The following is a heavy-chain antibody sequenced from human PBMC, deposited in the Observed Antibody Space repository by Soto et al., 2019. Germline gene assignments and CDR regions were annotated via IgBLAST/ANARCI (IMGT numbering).Heavy chain of an antibody. CDR3: AAATSGYLPYGLDV. J-gene: IGHJ6*02. Sequence: SQTLSLTCAISGDTVSSNRAAWNWIRQSPSRGLEWLGRTYYRTRWYNDYAVSVKGRITINPDPSRNQFSLQLNSVTPEDAAVYYCAAATSGYLPYGLDVWGQGTTVTVSS. V-gene: IGHV6-1*01. D-gene: IGHD5-12*01. CDR2: TYYRTRWYN. CDR1: GDTVSSNRAA.